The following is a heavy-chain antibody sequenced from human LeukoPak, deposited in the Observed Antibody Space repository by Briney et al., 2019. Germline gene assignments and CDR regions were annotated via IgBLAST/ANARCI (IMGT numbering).Heavy chain of an antibody. J-gene: IGHJ6*03. D-gene: IGHD3-9*01. CDR2: IYSGGST. Sequence: ETLSLTCTVSGGSISSYYWSWVRQAPGKGLEWVSLIYSGGSTYYADSVKGRFTISRDNSKNTLYLQMNSLRAEDTAVYYCAKGGYDILTGYFHYYYMDVWGKGTTVTVSS. CDR1: GGSISSYY. CDR3: AKGGYDILTGYFHYYYMDV. V-gene: IGHV3-53*01.